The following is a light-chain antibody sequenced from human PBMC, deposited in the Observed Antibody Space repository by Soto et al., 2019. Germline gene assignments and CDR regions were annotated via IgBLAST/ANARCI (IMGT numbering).Light chain of an antibody. CDR3: QQYYLTPYT. CDR2: WAS. Sequence: DIVMTQSPDSLAVSLGERATINCKSSQSVLYSSNNKSYLAWFQQKPGQPPKLLIFWASTRESGVPDRFSGSGSGTDYTLTISSLHAEDVAVYYCQQYYLTPYTFGQGTKLEIK. V-gene: IGKV4-1*01. J-gene: IGKJ2*01. CDR1: QSVLYSSNNKSY.